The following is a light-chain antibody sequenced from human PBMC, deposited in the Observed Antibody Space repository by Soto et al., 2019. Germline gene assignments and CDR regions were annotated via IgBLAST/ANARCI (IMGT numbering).Light chain of an antibody. CDR2: EVT. CDR1: STDVGGYNA. V-gene: IGLV2-14*01. Sequence: QSVLSQPSSVSVSPGQTITISFTGTSTDVGGYNAVSWYQHHPGKAPKLIIYEVTHRPSGVSDRFSASKSGNTASLTISGLQAEDEADYYCNSFRVSHLYVFGTGTKVTVL. J-gene: IGLJ1*01. CDR3: NSFRVSHLYV.